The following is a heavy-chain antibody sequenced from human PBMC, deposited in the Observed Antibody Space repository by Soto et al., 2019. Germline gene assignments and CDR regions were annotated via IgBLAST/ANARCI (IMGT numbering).Heavy chain of an antibody. V-gene: IGHV3-23*01. J-gene: IGHJ5*02. CDR2: IGGSGGNR. CDR3: ARVASDYINSVHH. Sequence: EVQLLESGGGLVEPGGSLRLSCAASGFTFNAYAMTWVRQAPGKGLEWVSAIGGSGGNRYYAASVKGRFTISRDNSKDTVDLQMNSLRVEDTAVYYCARVASDYINSVHHWGQGILVTVSS. CDR1: GFTFNAYA. D-gene: IGHD4-4*01.